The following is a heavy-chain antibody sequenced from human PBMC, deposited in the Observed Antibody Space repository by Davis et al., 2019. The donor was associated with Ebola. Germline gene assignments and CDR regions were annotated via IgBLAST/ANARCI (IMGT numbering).Heavy chain of an antibody. D-gene: IGHD6-13*01. J-gene: IGHJ4*02. CDR2: IYYSGST. Sequence: MPSETLSLTCTVSGCSVSSGSYYWSWIRQPPGKGLEWIGYIYYSGSTNYNPSLKSRVTISVDTSKNQFSLKLSSVTAADTAVYYCARQEGIAAAVPYFDYWGQGTLVTVSS. CDR1: GCSVSSGSYY. CDR3: ARQEGIAAAVPYFDY. V-gene: IGHV4-61*01.